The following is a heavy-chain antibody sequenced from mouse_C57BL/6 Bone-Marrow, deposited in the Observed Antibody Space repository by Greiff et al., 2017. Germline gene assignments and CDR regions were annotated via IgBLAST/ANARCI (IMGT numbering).Heavy chain of an antibody. D-gene: IGHD2-4*01. Sequence: QVQLQQSGAELVRPGTSVKVSCKASGYAFTNYLIEWVKQRPGQGLEWIGVINPGSGGTNYNEKFKGKATLTADKSSSTAYRQLSSLTSEDSAVYFCAREGDYDYVDYWGQGTTLTVSS. J-gene: IGHJ2*01. CDR2: INPGSGGT. CDR1: GYAFTNYL. V-gene: IGHV1-54*01. CDR3: AREGDYDYVDY.